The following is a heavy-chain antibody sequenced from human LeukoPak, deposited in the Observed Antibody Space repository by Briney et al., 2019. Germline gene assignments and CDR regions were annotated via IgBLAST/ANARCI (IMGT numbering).Heavy chain of an antibody. D-gene: IGHD3-22*01. CDR3: AREDSSGYLGY. Sequence: SETLSLTCTVSGGSISSYYWNWIRQPPGKGLEWIGYIYYSGSTNYNPSLKCRVTISVDTSKNQFSLKLSSVTAADTAVYYCAREDSSGYLGYWGQGTLVTVSS. J-gene: IGHJ4*02. V-gene: IGHV4-59*12. CDR2: IYYSGST. CDR1: GGSISSYY.